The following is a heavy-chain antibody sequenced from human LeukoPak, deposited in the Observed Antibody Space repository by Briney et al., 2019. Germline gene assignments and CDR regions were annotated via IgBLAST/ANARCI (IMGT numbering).Heavy chain of an antibody. V-gene: IGHV1-2*02. D-gene: IGHD3-10*01. J-gene: IGHJ4*02. Sequence: GASVKVSCKASGYTFTGYYMHWVRQAPGQGLGWMGWINPNSGGTNYAQKFQGRVTMTRDTSISTAYMELSRLRSDDTAVYYCARVPLYGSGSYYTNFDYWGQGTLVTVSS. CDR2: INPNSGGT. CDR1: GYTFTGYY. CDR3: ARVPLYGSGSYYTNFDY.